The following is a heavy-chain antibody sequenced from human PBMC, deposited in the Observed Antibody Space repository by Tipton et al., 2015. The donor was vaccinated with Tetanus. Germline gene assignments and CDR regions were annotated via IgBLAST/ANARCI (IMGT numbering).Heavy chain of an antibody. V-gene: IGHV4-61*01. J-gene: IGHJ4*02. Sequence: LRLSCAVYGGSVSGSSHYWSWIRQPPGKQLEWVGYIYHSGSTNYNPSLKSRVSISFGTSKNQFSLNLESVTAADTAFYYCARANNDFPKKGPFDSWGQGTLVIVSS. D-gene: IGHD1-1*01. CDR1: GGSVSGSSHY. CDR2: IYHSGST. CDR3: ARANNDFPKKGPFDS.